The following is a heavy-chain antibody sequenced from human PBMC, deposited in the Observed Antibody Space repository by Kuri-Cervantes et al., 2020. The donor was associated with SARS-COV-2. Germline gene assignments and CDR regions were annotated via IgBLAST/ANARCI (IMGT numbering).Heavy chain of an antibody. CDR3: ARDPGYSSSWDGWTFDY. Sequence: SETLSLTCTVSGGSISSYYWSWIRQPPGKGLEWIGYIYYSGSTNYNPSLKSRVTISVDTSKNQFSLKLSSVTAADTAVYYCARDPGYSSSWDGWTFDYWGQRTLVTVSS. CDR2: IYYSGST. D-gene: IGHD6-13*01. J-gene: IGHJ4*02. V-gene: IGHV4-59*12. CDR1: GGSISSYY.